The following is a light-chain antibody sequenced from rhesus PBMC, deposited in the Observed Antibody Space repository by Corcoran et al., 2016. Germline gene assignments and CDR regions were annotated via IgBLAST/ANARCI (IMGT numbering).Light chain of an antibody. CDR3: QQSSTFPLT. CDR2: YTS. J-gene: IGKJ4*01. CDR1: QNICTT. V-gene: IGKV6-55*01. Sequence: EIVLTQSPAFRSVTLKEKVTITCQASQNICTTLHWYQQKPAQSPKLLRKYTSQPVSGVPSRFSGSGAGNHFTLTINNMEAEDAATYYCQQSSTFPLTFGGGTKVEIK.